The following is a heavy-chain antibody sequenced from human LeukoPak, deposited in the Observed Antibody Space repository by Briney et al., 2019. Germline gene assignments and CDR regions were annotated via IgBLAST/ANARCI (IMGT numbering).Heavy chain of an antibody. D-gene: IGHD5-18*01. J-gene: IGHJ4*02. Sequence: GGSLRLSCAASGFTFSSYGMHWVRQAPGKGLEWVAVISYDGSNKYYADSVKGRFTISRDNFKNTLYLQMNSLRAEDTAVYYCAKARRMVTSYFDYWGQGTLVTVSS. V-gene: IGHV3-30*18. CDR2: ISYDGSNK. CDR3: AKARRMVTSYFDY. CDR1: GFTFSSYG.